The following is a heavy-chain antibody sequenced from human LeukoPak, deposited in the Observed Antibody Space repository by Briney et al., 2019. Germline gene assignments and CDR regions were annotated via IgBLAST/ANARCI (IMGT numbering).Heavy chain of an antibody. CDR2: IYHTGSA. Sequence: PSETLSLTCSVSGYSFTSGHYWGWIRQPPGKGLEWIANIYHTGSAHYNPSLKSRVTISVDTSKNQFSLKLSSVTAADTAVYYCARESYSSSWYPWFDPWGQGTLVTVSS. CDR3: ARESYSSSWYPWFDP. J-gene: IGHJ5*02. D-gene: IGHD6-13*01. CDR1: GYSFTSGHY. V-gene: IGHV4-38-2*02.